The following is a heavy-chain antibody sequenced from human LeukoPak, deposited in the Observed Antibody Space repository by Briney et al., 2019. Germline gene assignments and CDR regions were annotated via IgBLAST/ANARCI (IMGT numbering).Heavy chain of an antibody. CDR2: IYYSGST. D-gene: IGHD1-26*01. Sequence: SETLSLTSTVSGGSISSYYWSWIRQPPGKGLEWIGYIYYSGSTNYNPSLKSRVTISVDTSKNQFSLKLSSVTAADTAVYYCARDGVVGATMEYNWFDPWGQGTLVTVSS. CDR1: GGSISSYY. J-gene: IGHJ5*02. V-gene: IGHV4-59*01. CDR3: ARDGVVGATMEYNWFDP.